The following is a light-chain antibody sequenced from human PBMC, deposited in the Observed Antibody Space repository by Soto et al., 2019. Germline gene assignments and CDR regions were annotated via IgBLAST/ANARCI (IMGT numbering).Light chain of an antibody. CDR3: QQYVCSPYT. Sequence: EIVLTQSPGTLSLSPGEGATLSCRASQSISSNFLARYQQKRGQAPRLLIHGASNRATGIPDRFSGSGSGTDFTLTLTRLEPEDSAVYYCQQYVCSPYTFGQGTKLEIK. V-gene: IGKV3-20*01. CDR1: QSISSNF. J-gene: IGKJ2*01. CDR2: GAS.